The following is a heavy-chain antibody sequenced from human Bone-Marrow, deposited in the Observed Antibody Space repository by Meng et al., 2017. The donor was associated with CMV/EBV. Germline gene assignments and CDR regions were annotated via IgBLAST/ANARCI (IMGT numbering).Heavy chain of an antibody. V-gene: IGHV1-2*02. CDR1: AYTLTGYY. J-gene: IGHJ4*02. CDR2: INPNSGGT. CDR3: ARVRKDSSSWYGSDY. Sequence: AYTLTGYYVHGVRQAPGQGLEGMGWINPNSGGTNYAQKFQGRVTMTRDTSISTAYMELSRLRSDDTAVYYCARVRKDSSSWYGSDYWGQGTLVTVSS. D-gene: IGHD6-13*01.